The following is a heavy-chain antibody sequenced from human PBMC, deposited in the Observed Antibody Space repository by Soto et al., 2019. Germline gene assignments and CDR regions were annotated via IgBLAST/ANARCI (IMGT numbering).Heavy chain of an antibody. D-gene: IGHD5-18*01. CDR2: IYPGVTT. J-gene: IGHJ2*01. Sequence: QVHLQESGPGLVKPSGTLSLTCVVSGGSITSTNCWTWVRQPPWKGLEWIAEIYPGVTTNYTPSLKSRVTITVNKSKIQSSLKLSSGTAADPAIYYFARVTELYWYFDLWGRGTLVTVSS. CDR3: ARVTELYWYFDL. V-gene: IGHV4-4*02. CDR1: GGSITSTNC.